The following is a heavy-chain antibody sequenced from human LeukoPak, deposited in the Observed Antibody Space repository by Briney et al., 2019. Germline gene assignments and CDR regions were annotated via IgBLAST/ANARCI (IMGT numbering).Heavy chain of an antibody. CDR3: ARELVDHYYGMDV. Sequence: RASVKVSCKASGYTFTGYYMHLVRQAPGQRLEWMGWINPNSGGTNYAQKFQGRVTMTRDTSISTAYMELSRLRSDDTAVYYCARELVDHYYGMDVWGQGTTVTVSS. V-gene: IGHV1-2*02. J-gene: IGHJ6*02. CDR2: INPNSGGT. CDR1: GYTFTGYY. D-gene: IGHD2-15*01.